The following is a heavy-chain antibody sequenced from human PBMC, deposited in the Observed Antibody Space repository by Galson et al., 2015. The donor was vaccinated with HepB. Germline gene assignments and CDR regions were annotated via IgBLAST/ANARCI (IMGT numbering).Heavy chain of an antibody. J-gene: IGHJ5*01. Sequence: CAISGDSVSSSSAAWNWMRQSPSRGLEWLGRTYYRSKWSEDYSLSVKCRVSIKSDTTKNLLTLNLASVTPEDTGLYYCARSFAGLEGWFDSWGQGILVTVAS. V-gene: IGHV6-1*01. D-gene: IGHD3-3*01. CDR2: TYYRSKWSE. CDR3: ARSFAGLEGWFDS. CDR1: GDSVSSSSAA.